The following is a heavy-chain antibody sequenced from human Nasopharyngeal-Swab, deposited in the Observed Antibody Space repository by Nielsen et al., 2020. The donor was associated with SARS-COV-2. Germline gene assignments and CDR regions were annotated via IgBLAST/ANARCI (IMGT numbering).Heavy chain of an antibody. J-gene: IGHJ6*02. CDR1: GGTFSSYA. CDR3: ARIVTDIVVVPAAYYYYYGMDV. D-gene: IGHD2-2*01. V-gene: IGHV1-69*13. CDR2: IIPIFGTA. Sequence: SVKVSCKASGGTFSSYAISWVRQAPGQGLEWMGGIIPIFGTANYAQKFQGRVTITADESTSTAYMELSSLRSEDTAVYYCARIVTDIVVVPAAYYYYYGMDVWGQGTTVTVSS.